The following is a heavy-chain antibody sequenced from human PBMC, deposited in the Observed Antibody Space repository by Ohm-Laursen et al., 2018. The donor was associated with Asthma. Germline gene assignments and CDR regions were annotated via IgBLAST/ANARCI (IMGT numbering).Heavy chain of an antibody. CDR1: GFTFSSYG. D-gene: IGHD2-15*01. CDR2: ISYDGSNK. CDR3: ARDSLKRVVVAATDY. Sequence: SLRLSCTASGFTFSSYGMHWVRQAPGKGLEWVAVISYDGSNKYYADSVKGRFTISRDNSKNTLYLQMNSLRAEDTAVYYCARDSLKRVVVAATDYWGQGTLVTVSS. J-gene: IGHJ4*02. V-gene: IGHV3-30*03.